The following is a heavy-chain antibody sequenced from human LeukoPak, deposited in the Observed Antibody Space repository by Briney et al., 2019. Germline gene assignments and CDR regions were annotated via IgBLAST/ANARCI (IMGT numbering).Heavy chain of an antibody. CDR3: ARAVPAPGTPENAFDI. D-gene: IGHD6-13*01. CDR1: GFTFSNYA. Sequence: GGSLRLSCEASGFTFSNYAMRWVRQAPGEGLEWVAVISRDGTLQYYADSVKGRLTISRDNSQSTLYLHMNSLSTEDTALYYCARAVPAPGTPENAFDIWGQGTMVTVSS. V-gene: IGHV3-30*04. J-gene: IGHJ3*02. CDR2: ISRDGTLQ.